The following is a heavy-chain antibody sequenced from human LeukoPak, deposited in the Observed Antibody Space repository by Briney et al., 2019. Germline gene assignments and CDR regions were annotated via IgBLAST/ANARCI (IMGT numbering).Heavy chain of an antibody. CDR3: TRGTYLHLFDY. V-gene: IGHV1-2*02. D-gene: IGHD1-26*01. CDR1: GYTFTDYY. Sequence: ASVKVSCKPSGYTFTDYYLHWVRQAPGQGLEWMGWINPNSDGTNYAQKFQGRVAMTRDTSLSTAYMELSRLTSDDTALYYCTRGTYLHLFDYWGQGTLVTVSS. CDR2: INPNSDGT. J-gene: IGHJ4*02.